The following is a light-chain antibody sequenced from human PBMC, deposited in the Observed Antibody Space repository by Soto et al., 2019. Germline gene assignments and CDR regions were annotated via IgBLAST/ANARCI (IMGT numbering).Light chain of an antibody. V-gene: IGKV3-11*01. CDR3: QQRSKFLWT. J-gene: IGKJ1*01. CDR2: DTS. Sequence: EIVLTQSPATLSLSPGERATLSCRASQSVSKYLAWYQQKPGQAPRLLMYDTSNRAPGIPARFSGSGSGTDFTLTISSLEPEDFAVYFCQQRSKFLWTFGQGTKVDI. CDR1: QSVSKY.